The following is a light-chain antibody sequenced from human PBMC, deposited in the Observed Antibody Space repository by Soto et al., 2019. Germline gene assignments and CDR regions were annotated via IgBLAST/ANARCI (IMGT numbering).Light chain of an antibody. Sequence: DIQLTQSPSSVSAYVGDRVSITCRPSQGISNWLAWYQQKPGRAPKLLIYAASSLQSGVSSRFSGSGSGTDFTLTISSLQPEDFATYYCQQGNSFPFTFGPGTKVDIK. V-gene: IGKV1D-12*01. CDR2: AAS. J-gene: IGKJ3*01. CDR1: QGISNW. CDR3: QQGNSFPFT.